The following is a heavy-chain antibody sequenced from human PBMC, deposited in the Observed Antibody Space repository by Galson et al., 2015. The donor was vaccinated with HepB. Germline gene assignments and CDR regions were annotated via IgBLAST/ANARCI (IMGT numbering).Heavy chain of an antibody. CDR1: GDSVSANTAV. CDR2: TYYRSKWQK. J-gene: IGHJ6*02. CDR3: AYGVDV. Sequence: CAISGDSVSANTAVWNWIRQSPSRGLEWLGRTYYRSKWQKDYAASMKSRITISTDTSRNQVSLQLNSMSPEDTAVYYCAYGVDVWGQGTTVTVSS. V-gene: IGHV6-1*01.